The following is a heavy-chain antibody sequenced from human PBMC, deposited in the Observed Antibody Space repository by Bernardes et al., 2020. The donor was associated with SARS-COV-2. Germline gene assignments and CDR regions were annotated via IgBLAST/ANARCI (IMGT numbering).Heavy chain of an antibody. CDR3: AQVQWLRGFRVEY. CDR2: ISPYNGDT. D-gene: IGHD6-19*01. Sequence: ASMKVSCKASRYTFPNYGISWVRQAPGQGLEWMGWISPYNGDTNYEQKLQGRVTMTTDTSTSTAYMELRSLRSDDTAFYYCAQVQWLRGFRVEYWGQGTLVTVSS. CDR1: RYTFPNYG. J-gene: IGHJ4*02. V-gene: IGHV1-18*04.